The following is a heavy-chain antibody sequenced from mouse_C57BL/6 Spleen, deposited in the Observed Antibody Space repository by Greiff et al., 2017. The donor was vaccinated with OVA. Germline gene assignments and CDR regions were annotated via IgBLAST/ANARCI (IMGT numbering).Heavy chain of an antibody. Sequence: EVQLVESGGDLVKPGGSLKLSCAASGFTFSSYGMSWVRQTPDKRLAWVATISSGGSYTYYPDSVKGRFTISRDNAKNTLYLQMSSLKSEDTAMYYCARQGDSSGFSFAYWGQGTLVTVSA. CDR3: ARQGDSSGFSFAY. D-gene: IGHD3-2*02. CDR1: GFTFSSYG. J-gene: IGHJ3*01. V-gene: IGHV5-6*01. CDR2: ISSGGSYT.